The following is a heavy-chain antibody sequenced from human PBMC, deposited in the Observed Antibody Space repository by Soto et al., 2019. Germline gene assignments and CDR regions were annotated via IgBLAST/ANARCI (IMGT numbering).Heavy chain of an antibody. J-gene: IGHJ4*02. CDR2: IKSKTDGGTT. V-gene: IGHV3-15*01. D-gene: IGHD3-22*01. CDR1: GFTFSNAW. Sequence: GSLRLSCAASGFTFSNAWMSWVRQAPGKGLEWVGRIKSKTDGGTTDYAAPVKGRFTISRDDSKNTLYLQMNSLKTEDTAVYYCWYYDSSGYYRFDYWGQGTLVTVSS. CDR3: WYYDSSGYYRFDY.